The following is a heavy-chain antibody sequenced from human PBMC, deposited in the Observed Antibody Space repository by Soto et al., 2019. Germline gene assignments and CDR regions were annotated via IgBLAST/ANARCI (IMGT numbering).Heavy chain of an antibody. CDR2: IYYSGST. D-gene: IGHD5-12*01. CDR3: AGVEMATGPFDY. Sequence: SETLSLTGPDSGCSIGGYYLILLRQPPGKGLEWIGYIYYSGSTNYNPSLKSRVTISVDTSKNQFSLKLSSVTAADMAVYYCAGVEMATGPFDYWGQGTLVTVSS. CDR1: GCSIGGYY. J-gene: IGHJ4*02. V-gene: IGHV4-59*01.